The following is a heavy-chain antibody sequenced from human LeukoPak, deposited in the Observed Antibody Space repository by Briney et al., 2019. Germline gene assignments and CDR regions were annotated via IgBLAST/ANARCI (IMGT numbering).Heavy chain of an antibody. V-gene: IGHV3-21*01. J-gene: IGHJ4*02. CDR1: GFTFARYS. CDR2: ISSSSSNI. D-gene: IGHD3-22*01. Sequence: GGSLRLSCAASGFTFARYSMNWVRQAPGKGLEWVSSISSSSSNIYYADSVTGRFTISRDNAKNSLYLQMNSLRAEDTAVYYCVRAVEYYYDSSGYAVAYWTQRTLVTVSS. CDR3: VRAVEYYYDSSGYAVAY.